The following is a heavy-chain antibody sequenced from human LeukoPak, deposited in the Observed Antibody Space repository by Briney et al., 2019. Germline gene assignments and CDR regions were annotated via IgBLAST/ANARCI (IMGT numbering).Heavy chain of an antibody. D-gene: IGHD6-13*01. CDR3: AKDIYSSSWYYFDY. J-gene: IGHJ4*02. Sequence: GGSLRLSCAASGSTFSSYGMHWVRQAPGKGLGWVAFIRYDGSNKYYADSVKGRFTISRDNSKNTLYLQMNSLRAEDTAVYYCAKDIYSSSWYYFDYWGQGTLVTVSS. CDR2: IRYDGSNK. V-gene: IGHV3-30*02. CDR1: GSTFSSYG.